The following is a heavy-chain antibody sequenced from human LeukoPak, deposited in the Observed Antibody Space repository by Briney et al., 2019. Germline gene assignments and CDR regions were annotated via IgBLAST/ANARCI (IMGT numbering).Heavy chain of an antibody. V-gene: IGHV3-74*01. D-gene: IGHD6-13*01. J-gene: IGHJ6*02. CDR3: ARAQLVYSSSWYIYYYYGMDV. Sequence: GGSLRLSCAASGFTFSDYWIHWVRQAPGKGLVWVSRINTDGSITNYADSVKGRFSISRDNAKNTLYLQMSSLRAEDTAVYYCARAQLVYSSSWYIYYYYGMDVWGQGTTVTVSS. CDR1: GFTFSDYW. CDR2: INTDGSIT.